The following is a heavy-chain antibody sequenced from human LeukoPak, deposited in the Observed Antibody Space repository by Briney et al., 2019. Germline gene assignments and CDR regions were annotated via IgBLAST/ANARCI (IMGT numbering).Heavy chain of an antibody. CDR3: ARDLYSSSPDN. Sequence: GGSQRLSCAASGFTCSTYGMTWVRQAPGKGLERLSLISASGGSTYYADSVKGRFTISRDNSKSTLSLQLNSLRAEDTAIYYCARDLYSSSPDNWGQGTLVTVSS. CDR1: GFTCSTYG. CDR2: ISASGGST. V-gene: IGHV3-23*01. J-gene: IGHJ4*02. D-gene: IGHD6-6*01.